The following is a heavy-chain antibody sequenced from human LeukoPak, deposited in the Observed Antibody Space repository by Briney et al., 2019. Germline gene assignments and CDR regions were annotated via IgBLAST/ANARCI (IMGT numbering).Heavy chain of an antibody. J-gene: IGHJ4*02. Sequence: EASVKVSCKASGYTFTGYYMHWVRQAPGQALEWMGWINPNSGGTNYAQKFQGRVTMTRDTSISTAYMELSRLRSDDTAVYYCARVPPMVRGVIRFDYWGQGTLVTVSS. CDR3: ARVPPMVRGVIRFDY. CDR1: GYTFTGYY. D-gene: IGHD3-10*01. V-gene: IGHV1-2*02. CDR2: INPNSGGT.